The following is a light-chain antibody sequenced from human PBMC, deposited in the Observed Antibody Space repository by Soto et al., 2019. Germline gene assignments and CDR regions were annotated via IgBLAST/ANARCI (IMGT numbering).Light chain of an antibody. Sequence: EVLLTQSPGTLSLSPGASATLSCRASQGVPTTYVAWYQQRPGQAPRLLIYDASNRAAGTPGRFSGSRAGTDFPLTINRLEPEDFAVYYCQHYGASPGSFGQGTKVEIK. CDR2: DAS. CDR3: QHYGASPGS. V-gene: IGKV3-20*01. CDR1: QGVPTTY. J-gene: IGKJ1*01.